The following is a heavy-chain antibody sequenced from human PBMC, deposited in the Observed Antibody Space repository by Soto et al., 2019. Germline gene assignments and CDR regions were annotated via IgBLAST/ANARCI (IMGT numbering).Heavy chain of an antibody. D-gene: IGHD3-9*01. Sequence: GSLRLSCAASGFSFVLYGMQFFRHAPCKWLEWVAVIWYDGSNKYYADSVKGRFTISRDNSKNTLYLQMNSLRAEDTAVYYCARSPYTTGYHYGMDVWGQGTTVTVSS. CDR2: IWYDGSNK. CDR1: GFSFVLYG. V-gene: IGHV3-33*01. J-gene: IGHJ6*02. CDR3: ARSPYTTGYHYGMDV.